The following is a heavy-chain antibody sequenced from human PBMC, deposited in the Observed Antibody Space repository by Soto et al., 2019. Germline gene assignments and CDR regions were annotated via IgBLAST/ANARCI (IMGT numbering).Heavy chain of an antibody. V-gene: IGHV1-18*01. CDR2: ISSYNGNT. Sequence: QVQLVQSGAEVKKPGASVKVSCKASGDTFITYGISWVRQAPGQGLEWMGWISSYNGNTNYAQKLQGRVTMTTDTSTNTAYMELRSLRSDDTAVYYCAIDRPTSSIRARDYYYAMDVWGQGTTVTVSS. CDR1: GDTFITYG. D-gene: IGHD6-6*01. CDR3: AIDRPTSSIRARDYYYAMDV. J-gene: IGHJ6*02.